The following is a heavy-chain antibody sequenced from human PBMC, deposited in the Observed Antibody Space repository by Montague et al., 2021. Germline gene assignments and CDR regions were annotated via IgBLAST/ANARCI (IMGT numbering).Heavy chain of an antibody. V-gene: IGHV6-1*01. CDR3: ARHRLTWVRGVLMRRPYHYYSGMDV. CDR1: GDSVAIVEAR. CDR2: SHHLPKKNT. J-gene: IGHJ6*02. Sequence: CAISGDSVAIVEARRKWEEQTPEIQLHHEGISHHLPKKNTDYAASVNGRITINPDTSKNQFSLQLTSVTPDDTAIYYCARHRLTWVRGVLMRRPYHYYSGMDVWGQGTTVTGSS. D-gene: IGHD3-10*01.